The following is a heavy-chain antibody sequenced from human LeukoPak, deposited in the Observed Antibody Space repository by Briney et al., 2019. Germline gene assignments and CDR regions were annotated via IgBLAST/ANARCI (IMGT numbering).Heavy chain of an antibody. CDR3: AGTSPSMVANFDY. Sequence: PGRSLRLSCAASGFTFSIYGMHWVRQAPGEGLEWGSVIWYDGSNKYYADSVKGRFTISRDNSKNTLYLQMNSLRAEDTAVYYCAGTSPSMVANFDYWGQGTLVTVYS. CDR1: GFTFSIYG. D-gene: IGHD5-12*01. J-gene: IGHJ4*02. CDR2: IWYDGSNK. V-gene: IGHV3-33*01.